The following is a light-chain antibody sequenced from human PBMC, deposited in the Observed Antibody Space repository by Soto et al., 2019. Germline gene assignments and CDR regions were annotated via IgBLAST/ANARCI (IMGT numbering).Light chain of an antibody. CDR3: GTWDSGLSGFV. J-gene: IGLJ1*01. V-gene: IGLV1-51*02. CDR2: ENA. CDR1: NSNIGNNY. Sequence: QSVLTQPPSVSAAPGQKVTISCSGSNSNIGNNYVYWYQQFPGAAPKLLMYENAKRASGIPDRFSGSKSGTAVTLAITGIQTGDEADYYCGTWDSGLSGFVFGTGTKLTVL.